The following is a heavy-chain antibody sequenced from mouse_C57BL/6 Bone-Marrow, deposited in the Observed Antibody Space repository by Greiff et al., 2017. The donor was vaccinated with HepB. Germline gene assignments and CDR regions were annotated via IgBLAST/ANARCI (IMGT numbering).Heavy chain of an antibody. D-gene: IGHD2-3*01. J-gene: IGHJ4*01. Sequence: EVKVVESGEGLVKPGGSLKLSCAASGFTFSSYAMSWVRQTPEKRLEWVAYISSGGDYIYYADTVKGRFTISRDNARNTLYLQMSSLKSEDTAMYYCTRDDDHYAMDYWGQGTSVTVSS. V-gene: IGHV5-9-1*02. CDR3: TRDDDHYAMDY. CDR1: GFTFSSYA. CDR2: ISSGGDYI.